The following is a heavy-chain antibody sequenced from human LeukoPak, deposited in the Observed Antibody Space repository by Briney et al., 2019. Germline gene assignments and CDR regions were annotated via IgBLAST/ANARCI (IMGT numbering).Heavy chain of an antibody. V-gene: IGHV3-21*01. CDR3: ARDHNWNSIGYYFDY. D-gene: IGHD1-1*01. CDR2: ISSSSSYI. CDR1: GFTFSSYS. Sequence: PGGSLRLSCAASGFTFSSYSMNWVRQAPGKGLNWVSPISSSSSYIYYADSVKGRFTISRDNAKNSLYLQMNSLRAEDTAVYYCARDHNWNSIGYYFDYWGQGTLVTVSS. J-gene: IGHJ4*02.